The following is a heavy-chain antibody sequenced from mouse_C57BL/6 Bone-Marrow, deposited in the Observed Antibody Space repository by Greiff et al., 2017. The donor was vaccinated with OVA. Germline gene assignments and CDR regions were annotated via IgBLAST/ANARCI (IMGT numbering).Heavy chain of an antibody. CDR2: IYPGGGYT. J-gene: IGHJ4*01. D-gene: IGHD4-1*01. V-gene: IGHV1-63*01. Sequence: VKLLESGAELVRPRTSVKMSCKASGYTFTNYWIGWAKQRPGHGLEWIGDIYPGGGYTNYNEKFKGKATLTADKSSSTAYMQFSSLTSEDSAIYYCARDWGYAMDYWGQGTSVTVSS. CDR3: ARDWGYAMDY. CDR1: GYTFTNYW.